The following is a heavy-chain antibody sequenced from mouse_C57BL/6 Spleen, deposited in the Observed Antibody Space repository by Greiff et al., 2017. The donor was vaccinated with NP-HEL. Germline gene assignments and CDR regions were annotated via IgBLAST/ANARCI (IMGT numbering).Heavy chain of an antibody. V-gene: IGHV1-64*01. J-gene: IGHJ4*01. CDR1: GYTFTSYW. Sequence: QVQLQQPGAELVKPGASVKLSCKASGYTFTSYWMHWVKQRPGQGLEWIGMIHPNSGSTNYNEKFKSKATLTVDKSSSTAYMQLSSLTSEDSAVYYCARSHYYGSSYGYYAMDYWGQGTSVTVSS. CDR3: ARSHYYGSSYGYYAMDY. D-gene: IGHD1-1*01. CDR2: IHPNSGST.